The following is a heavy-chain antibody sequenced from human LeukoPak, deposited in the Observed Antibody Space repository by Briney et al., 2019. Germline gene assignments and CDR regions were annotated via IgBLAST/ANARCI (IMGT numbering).Heavy chain of an antibody. CDR2: INHSGST. CDR1: GGSFSGYY. V-gene: IGHV4-34*01. D-gene: IGHD1-26*01. CDR3: ARYDRATPYWYFDL. J-gene: IGHJ2*01. Sequence: SETLSLTCAVYGGSFSGYYWSWIRQPPGKGLEWIGEINHSGSTNYNPSLKSRVTISVDTSKNQFSLKLSSVTAADTAVYYCARYDRATPYWYFDLWGRGTLVTVSS.